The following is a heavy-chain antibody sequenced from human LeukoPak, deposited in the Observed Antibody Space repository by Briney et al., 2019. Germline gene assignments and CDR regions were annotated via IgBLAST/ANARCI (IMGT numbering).Heavy chain of an antibody. V-gene: IGHV3-48*04. CDR1: GFTFSSYS. CDR3: ARDSREYYDFWSGRIDAFDI. CDR2: ISSSSSTI. D-gene: IGHD3-3*01. J-gene: IGHJ3*02. Sequence: PGGSLRLSCAASGFTFSSYSMNWVRQAPGKGLEWVSYISSSSSTIYYADSVKGRFTISRDNAKNSLYLQMNSLRAEDTAVYYCARDSREYYDFWSGRIDAFDIWGQGTMVTVSS.